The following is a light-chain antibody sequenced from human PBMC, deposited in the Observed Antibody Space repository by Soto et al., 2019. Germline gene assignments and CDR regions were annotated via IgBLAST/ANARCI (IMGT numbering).Light chain of an antibody. Sequence: EIVLTQSPGSLSLSPGERATLSCRASQSVSSSYLAWYQQKPGQAARLLIYGASSRATGIPDRFSGSGSGTDFTLTISRLEPEDFAVYYCQQYGSSPMYTFGQGTKVDIK. CDR3: QQYGSSPMYT. V-gene: IGKV3-20*01. CDR2: GAS. J-gene: IGKJ2*01. CDR1: QSVSSSY.